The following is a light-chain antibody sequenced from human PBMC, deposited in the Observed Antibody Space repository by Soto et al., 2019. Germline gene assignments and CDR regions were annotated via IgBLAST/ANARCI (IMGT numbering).Light chain of an antibody. CDR1: SSNIGAGYE. V-gene: IGLV1-40*01. J-gene: IGLJ1*01. CDR3: QSYDSSLSVLYV. CDR2: GNT. Sequence: QYVLTQPPSVSGAPGQRVTISCTGSSSNIGAGYEVHWFQQLPGTAPKLLIYGNTNRPSGVPDRFSGSKSDTSASLAITGQQPEDEADYYCQSYDSSLSVLYVFGTGTKLTDL.